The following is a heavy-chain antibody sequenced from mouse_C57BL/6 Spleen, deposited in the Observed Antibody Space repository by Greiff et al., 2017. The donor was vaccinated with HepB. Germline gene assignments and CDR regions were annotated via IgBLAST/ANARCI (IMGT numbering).Heavy chain of an antibody. J-gene: IGHJ1*03. CDR1: GYTFTSYW. Sequence: QVQLQQPGAELVRPGTSVKLSCKASGYTFTSYWMHWVKQRPGQGLEWIGVIDPSDSYTNYNQKFKGKATLTVDTSSSTAYMQLSSLTSEDSAVYYCAREDHYGSSYNWYFDVWGTGTTVTVSS. CDR3: AREDHYGSSYNWYFDV. D-gene: IGHD1-1*01. CDR2: IDPSDSYT. V-gene: IGHV1-59*01.